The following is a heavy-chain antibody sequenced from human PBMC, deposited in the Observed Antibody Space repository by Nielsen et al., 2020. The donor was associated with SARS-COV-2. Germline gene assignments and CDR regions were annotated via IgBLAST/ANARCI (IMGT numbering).Heavy chain of an antibody. V-gene: IGHV1-18*01. J-gene: IGHJ4*02. Sequence: ASVKVSCKASGYTFTNYPMNWVQQAPGQGLEWMGWISAYNGNTNYAQKLQGRVTMTTDTSTSTAYMELRSLRSDDTAVYYCARESGGYYDSSGLLGYWGQGTLVTVSS. CDR1: GYTFTNYP. D-gene: IGHD3-22*01. CDR2: ISAYNGNT. CDR3: ARESGGYYDSSGLLGY.